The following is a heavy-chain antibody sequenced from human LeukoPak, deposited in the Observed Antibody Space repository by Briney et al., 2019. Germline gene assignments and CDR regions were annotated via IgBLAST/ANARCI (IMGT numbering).Heavy chain of an antibody. CDR3: ARDGGSGWRREYYFDY. V-gene: IGHV3-33*08. J-gene: IGHJ4*02. D-gene: IGHD6-19*01. Sequence: PGGSLRLSCAASGFTFSSYAMHWVRQAPGKGLEWVAVIWYDGSNKYYADSVKGRFTISRDNSKNTLYLQMNSLRAEDTAVYYCARDGGSGWRREYYFDYWGQGTLVTVSS. CDR1: GFTFSSYA. CDR2: IWYDGSNK.